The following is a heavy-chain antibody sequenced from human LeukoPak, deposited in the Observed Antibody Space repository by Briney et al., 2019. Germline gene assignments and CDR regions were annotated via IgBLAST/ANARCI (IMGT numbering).Heavy chain of an antibody. D-gene: IGHD3-10*01. J-gene: IGHJ4*02. CDR3: ARDWLVRGVMPFDY. CDR1: GFTFSSYW. CDR2: IKQDGSEK. Sequence: PGGSLRLSCAASGFTFSSYWMSWVRQAPGKGLEWVANIKQDGSEKYYVDSVKGRFTISRDNAKNSLYLQMNSLRAEDTAVYYCARDWLVRGVMPFDYWGQGTLVTISS. V-gene: IGHV3-7*01.